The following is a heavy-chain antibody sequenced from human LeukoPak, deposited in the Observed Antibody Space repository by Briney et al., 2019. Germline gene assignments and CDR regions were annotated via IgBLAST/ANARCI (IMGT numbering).Heavy chain of an antibody. CDR1: GYTFTRYY. J-gene: IGHJ3*02. CDR2: INPSGGST. CDR3: ARGTGYFIIYDAFDI. Sequence: ASLKVSCKASGYTFTRYYMHWVRQAPGQGLEWMGFINPSGGSTTYAQKFQGRVTMTRDTSTSTVYMELSSLRSEDTAVYYCARGTGYFIIYDAFDIWGQGTMVTVSS. D-gene: IGHD3/OR15-3a*01. V-gene: IGHV1-46*01.